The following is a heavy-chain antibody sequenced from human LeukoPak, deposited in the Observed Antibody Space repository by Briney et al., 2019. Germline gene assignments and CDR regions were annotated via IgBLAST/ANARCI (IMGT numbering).Heavy chain of an antibody. Sequence: PGGSLRLSCAASGFTFSSYGMHWVRQAPGKGLEWVAVISYDGSNKYYADSVKGRFTISRDNSKNTLYLQMNSLRAEDTAVYYCAKDLHDYGDYSWFDPWGQGTLVTVSS. CDR2: ISYDGSNK. CDR1: GFTFSSYG. J-gene: IGHJ5*02. D-gene: IGHD4-17*01. V-gene: IGHV3-30*18. CDR3: AKDLHDYGDYSWFDP.